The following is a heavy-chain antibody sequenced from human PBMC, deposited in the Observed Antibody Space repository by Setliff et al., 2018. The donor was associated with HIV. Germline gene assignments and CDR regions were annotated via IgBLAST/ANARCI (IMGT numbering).Heavy chain of an antibody. CDR1: GGSITSSSNY. V-gene: IGHV4-39*01. Sequence: SETLSLTCTVSGGSITSSSNYWGWIRQPPGKGLEWIVSIPYSGSSYYNPSLQRRVTISVDTAKNQFSLRLSSVTAADTAVYYCASGWATMLRGVLTSGWFEPWGPGTLVTVSS. CDR3: ASGWATMLRGVLTSGWFEP. CDR2: IPYSGSS. J-gene: IGHJ5*02. D-gene: IGHD3-10*01.